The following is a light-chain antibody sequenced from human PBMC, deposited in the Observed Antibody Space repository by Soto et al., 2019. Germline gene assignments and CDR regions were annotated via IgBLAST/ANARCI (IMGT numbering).Light chain of an antibody. Sequence: QSALTQPRPVSGSPGQSVTISCTGSSSDVGAYNYVSWYQHNTGKAPKLLIYDVNKRPSGVPDRFSGSKFGNTASLTISGLQADDEATFYCCSYAGSYDYVFGTGTKVTAL. CDR3: CSYAGSYDYV. CDR2: DVN. CDR1: SSDVGAYNY. V-gene: IGLV2-11*01. J-gene: IGLJ1*01.